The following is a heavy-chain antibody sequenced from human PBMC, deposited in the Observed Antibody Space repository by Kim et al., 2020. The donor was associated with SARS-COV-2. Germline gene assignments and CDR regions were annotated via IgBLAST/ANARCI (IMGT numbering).Heavy chain of an antibody. CDR3: ARGLLWFGDPPSHYYGMDV. V-gene: IGHV1-2*04. CDR1: GYTFTGYY. J-gene: IGHJ6*02. D-gene: IGHD3-10*01. Sequence: ASVKVSCKASGYTFTGYYMHWVRQAPGQGLEWMGWINPNSGGTNYAQKFQGWVTMTRDTSISTAYMELSRLRSDDTAVYYCARGLLWFGDPPSHYYGMDVWGQGTTVTVSS. CDR2: INPNSGGT.